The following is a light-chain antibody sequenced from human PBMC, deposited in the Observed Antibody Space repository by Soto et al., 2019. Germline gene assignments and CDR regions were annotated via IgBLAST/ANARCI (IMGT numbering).Light chain of an antibody. J-gene: IGKJ1*01. CDR1: QSVSSSY. CDR2: GAS. CDR3: QQYGSSPPT. V-gene: IGKV3-20*01. Sequence: EIVLAQFTGPLSFAPGERAALSCRASQSVSSSYLAWYQQKPGQAPRLLIYGASSRATGTPDRFSGSGSGTDFTLTINRLEPEDFALYYCQQYGSSPPTFGQGTKVDIK.